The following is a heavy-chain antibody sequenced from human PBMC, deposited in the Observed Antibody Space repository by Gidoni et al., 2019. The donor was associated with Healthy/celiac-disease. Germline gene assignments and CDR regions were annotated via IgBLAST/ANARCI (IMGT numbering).Heavy chain of an antibody. CDR3: ARDRVLGSGGYYFDY. CDR2: ISYDGSNK. J-gene: IGHJ4*02. D-gene: IGHD6-19*01. CDR1: GFTFSRYA. V-gene: IGHV3-30-3*01. Sequence: QVQLVESGGGVVQPGRSPRLSCAASGFTFSRYAMHWVRQAPAKGLEWVAVISYDGSNKYYADSVKGRFTISRDNSKNTLYLQMNSLRAEDTAVYYCARDRVLGSGGYYFDYWGQGTLVTVSS.